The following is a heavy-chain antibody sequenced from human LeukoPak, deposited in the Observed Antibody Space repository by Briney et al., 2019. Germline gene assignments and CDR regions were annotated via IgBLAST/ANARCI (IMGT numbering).Heavy chain of an antibody. Sequence: GRSLRLSCAASGFTFDDYAMHWVRQAPGKGLEWVSGISWNSGSIGYADSVKGRFTISRDNAKNSLYLQMNSLRAEDTALYYCAKGPYSSGWFDYWGQGTLVTVSS. V-gene: IGHV3-9*01. D-gene: IGHD6-19*01. CDR1: GFTFDDYA. CDR2: ISWNSGSI. CDR3: AKGPYSSGWFDY. J-gene: IGHJ5*01.